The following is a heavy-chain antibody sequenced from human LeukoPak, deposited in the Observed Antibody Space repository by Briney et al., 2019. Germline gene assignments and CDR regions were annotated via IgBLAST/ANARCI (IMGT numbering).Heavy chain of an antibody. J-gene: IGHJ4*02. CDR1: GYTFTGYY. V-gene: IGHV1-2*02. Sequence: GASVKVSCKASGYTFTGYYMHWVRQAPGQGLEWMGWINPNSGGTNYAQKFQGRVTMTRDTSFSTAYMELSRLRSDDTAVYYCARDRDWYYDSSGSIDYWGQGTLVTVSS. D-gene: IGHD3-22*01. CDR2: INPNSGGT. CDR3: ARDRDWYYDSSGSIDY.